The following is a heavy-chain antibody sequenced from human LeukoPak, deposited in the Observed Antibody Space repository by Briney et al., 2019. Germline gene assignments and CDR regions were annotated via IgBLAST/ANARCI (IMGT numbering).Heavy chain of an antibody. J-gene: IGHJ4*02. CDR1: GFTFSSYS. Sequence: GGSLRLSCAASGFTFSSYSMNWVRQAPGKGLEWVSYISSSGSTIYYADSVKGRFTISRDNAKNSLYLQMNSLRAEDTAVYYCASGYPTRAGVDFDYWGQGTLVTVSS. CDR2: ISSSGSTI. D-gene: IGHD5-18*01. V-gene: IGHV3-48*04. CDR3: ASGYPTRAGVDFDY.